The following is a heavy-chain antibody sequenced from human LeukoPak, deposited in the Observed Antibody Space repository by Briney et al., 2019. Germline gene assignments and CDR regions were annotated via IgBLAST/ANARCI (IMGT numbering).Heavy chain of an antibody. D-gene: IGHD5-12*01. CDR1: GFTFSSYA. J-gene: IGHJ4*02. Sequence: GGSLRLSCAASGFTFSSYAMSWVRQAPGKGLEWVSIISNRGGSTYYADSVKGQFTISRDNSKNTLYLQMNSLRAEDTAVYYCAKDRVDGYDSSFDYWGQGTLVTVSS. CDR2: ISNRGGST. V-gene: IGHV3-23*01. CDR3: AKDRVDGYDSSFDY.